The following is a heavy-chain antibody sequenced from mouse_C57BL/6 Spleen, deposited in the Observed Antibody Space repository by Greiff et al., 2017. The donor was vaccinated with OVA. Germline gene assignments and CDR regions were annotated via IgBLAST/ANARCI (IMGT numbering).Heavy chain of an antibody. D-gene: IGHD2-4*01. Sequence: QVQLQQSGAELARPGASVKLSCKASGYTFTSYGISWVKQRTGQGLEWIGEIYPRSGNTYYNEKFKGKVTLTADNSSSPAYMELRSLTSEDSAVYIGARWDEYDGYFDVWGTGTTVTVSS. CDR2: IYPRSGNT. V-gene: IGHV1-81*01. CDR1: GYTFTSYG. J-gene: IGHJ1*03. CDR3: ARWDEYDGYFDV.